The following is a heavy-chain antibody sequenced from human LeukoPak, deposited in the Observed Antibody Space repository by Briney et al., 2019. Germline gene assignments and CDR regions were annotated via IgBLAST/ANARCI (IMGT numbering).Heavy chain of an antibody. J-gene: IGHJ4*02. CDR1: GFIFSNYN. V-gene: IGHV3-21*01. CDR2: ISSSSSYM. CDR3: ARHYDFSSGPFGY. Sequence: GGSLRLSCAGSGFIFSNYNMNWVRQAPGKGLEWVSSISSSSSYMYYADSVKGRFSISRDNAKKSMYLQMNSLRAEDTAVYYCARHYDFSSGPFGYWSQGTLVTVSS. D-gene: IGHD3-3*01.